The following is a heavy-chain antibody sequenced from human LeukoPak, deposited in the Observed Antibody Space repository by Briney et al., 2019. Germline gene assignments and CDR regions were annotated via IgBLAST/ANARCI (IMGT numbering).Heavy chain of an antibody. D-gene: IGHD4/OR15-4a*01. CDR3: ASMTMAVTSAFDI. CDR1: GFTFSIYW. J-gene: IGHJ3*02. V-gene: IGHV3-7*01. Sequence: GGSLRLSCAASGFTFSIYWMNWVRQAPGKGLEWVANIKQDGSEKYYVDSVKGRFTISRDNAKNSLYLQMNSLRAEDTAVYYCASMTMAVTSAFDIWGQGTMVTVSS. CDR2: IKQDGSEK.